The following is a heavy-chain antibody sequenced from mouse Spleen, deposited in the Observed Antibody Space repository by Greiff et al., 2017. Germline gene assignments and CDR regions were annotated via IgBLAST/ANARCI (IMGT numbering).Heavy chain of an antibody. D-gene: IGHD2-3*01. CDR2: IDPSDSYT. Sequence: VQLQQPGAELVMPGASVKLSCKASGYTFTSYWMHWVKQRPGQGLEWIGEIDPSDSYTNYNQKFKGKATLTVDKSSSTAYMQLSSLTSEDSAVYYCARLDGRVVDYWGQGTTLTVSS. J-gene: IGHJ2*01. V-gene: IGHV1-69*01. CDR1: GYTFTSYW. CDR3: ARLDGRVVDY.